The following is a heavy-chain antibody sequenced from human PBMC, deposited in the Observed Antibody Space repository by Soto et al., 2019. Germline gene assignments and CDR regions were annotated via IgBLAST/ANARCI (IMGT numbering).Heavy chain of an antibody. Sequence: GPVLSSETLSLTCTVSGDSMSYFYWSWVRQTPAKRLEYIGYIYYNGITSYHPSLQSRVSISVDTSKNQFSLNLRSVTAADTAVYYCARLIPIVRLGNYHYHPLDVWGQGTTVTVSS. CDR2: IYYNGIT. D-gene: IGHD3-3*01. CDR1: GDSMSYFY. CDR3: ARLIPIVRLGNYHYHPLDV. V-gene: IGHV4-59*08. J-gene: IGHJ6*02.